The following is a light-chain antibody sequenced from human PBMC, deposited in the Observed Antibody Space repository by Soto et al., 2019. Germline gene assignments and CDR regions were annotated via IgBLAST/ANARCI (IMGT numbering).Light chain of an antibody. CDR3: QVWDSSSDHWV. J-gene: IGLJ3*02. CDR2: YDS. Sequence: SYELTQPPSVSVAPGKTARITCGGNDIGSKGVHWYQQRPGQAPVVVIYYDSDRPSGIPERFSGSNSGNTATLTISRVEAGDEADYYCQVWDSSSDHWVFGGGTKLTVL. V-gene: IGLV3-21*04. CDR1: DIGSKG.